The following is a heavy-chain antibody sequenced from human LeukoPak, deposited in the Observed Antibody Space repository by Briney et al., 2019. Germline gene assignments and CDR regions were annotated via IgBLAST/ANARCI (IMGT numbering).Heavy chain of an antibody. V-gene: IGHV3-21*06. J-gene: IGHJ4*02. D-gene: IGHD2-15*01. CDR3: ARDRPTGASRVFVVQ. CDR1: GFTFSTYA. CDR2: MSSGSRYI. Sequence: PGGSLRPSCTASGFTFSTYAMTWVRQAPGKWLEWISSMSSGSRYISYADSVRGRFTISRDNTKNSLYLVMNNLRGEDTAIYYCARDRPTGASRVFVVQWGQGTPVTVSS.